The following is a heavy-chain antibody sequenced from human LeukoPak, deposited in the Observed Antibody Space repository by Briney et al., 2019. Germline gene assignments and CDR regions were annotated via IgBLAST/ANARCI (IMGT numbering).Heavy chain of an antibody. CDR2: INHSGST. CDR1: GGSFSGYY. Sequence: PSETLSLTCAVYGGSFSGYYWSWIRQPPGKGLEWIGEINHSGSTNYNPSLKSRVTISVDTSKNQFSLKLSSVTAADTAVYYCARGKYYDSSGYSRRALDIWGQGTMVTVSS. V-gene: IGHV4-34*01. D-gene: IGHD3-22*01. J-gene: IGHJ3*02. CDR3: ARGKYYDSSGYSRRALDI.